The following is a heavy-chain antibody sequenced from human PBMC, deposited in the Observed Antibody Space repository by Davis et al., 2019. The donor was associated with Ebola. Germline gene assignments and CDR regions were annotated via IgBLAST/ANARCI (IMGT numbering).Heavy chain of an antibody. CDR1: GGTFSSYA. J-gene: IGHJ5*02. V-gene: IGHV1-69*13. CDR3: ARDKAARPGNWFDP. Sequence: SVKVSCKASGGTFSSYAISWVRQAPGQGLEWMGGIIPIFGTANYAQKFQGRVTITADESTSTAYMELRSLRSDDTAVYYCARDKAARPGNWFDPWGQGTLVTVSS. CDR2: IIPIFGTA. D-gene: IGHD6-6*01.